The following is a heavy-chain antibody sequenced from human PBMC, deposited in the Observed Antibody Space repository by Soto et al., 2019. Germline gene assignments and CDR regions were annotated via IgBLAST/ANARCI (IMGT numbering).Heavy chain of an antibody. CDR1: GFTFSSYW. CDR2: IKMDGSTI. Sequence: PGGSLRLSCAASGFTFSSYWMHWVRHAPGKGLVWVSRIKMDGSTINYADFVDGRFTISRDNAKNTVYLQMNGLRAEDTAVYYCARGGLFAYFLDYWGQGTPVTVSS. CDR3: ARGGLFAYFLDY. D-gene: IGHD2-8*01. V-gene: IGHV3-74*01. J-gene: IGHJ4*02.